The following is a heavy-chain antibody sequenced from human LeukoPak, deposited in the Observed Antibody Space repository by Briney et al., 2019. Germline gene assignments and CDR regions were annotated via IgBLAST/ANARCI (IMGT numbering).Heavy chain of an antibody. CDR3: ARGVVYPAWSGPHWSDY. D-gene: IGHD3-3*01. CDR2: IYSGGST. CDR1: GFTVSSNY. V-gene: IGHV3-53*01. J-gene: IGHJ4*02. Sequence: PGGSLRLSCAASGFTVSSNYMSWVRQAPGKGLEWVSVIYSGGSTYYADSVKGRFTISRDNSKDTLYLQMNSLRAEDTAVYYCARGVVYPAWSGPHWSDYWGQGALVTVSS.